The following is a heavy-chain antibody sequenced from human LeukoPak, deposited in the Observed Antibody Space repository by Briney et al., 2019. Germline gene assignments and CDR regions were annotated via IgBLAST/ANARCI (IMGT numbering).Heavy chain of an antibody. J-gene: IGHJ3*02. CDR1: GFPFSSYA. V-gene: IGHV3-30-3*01. D-gene: IGHD3-22*01. CDR3: VRIVVVITTSAFDI. CDR2: ISYDGSNK. Sequence: GGSLRLSCAASGFPFSSYAMHWVRQAPGKGLAWVAVISYDGSNKYYADSVKGRFTISRDNSKNTLYLQMNSLRAEDTAVYYCVRIVVVITTSAFDIWGQGTMVTVSS.